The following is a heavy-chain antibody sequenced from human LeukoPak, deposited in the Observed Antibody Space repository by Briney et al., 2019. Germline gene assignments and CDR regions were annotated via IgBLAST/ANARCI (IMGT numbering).Heavy chain of an antibody. J-gene: IGHJ4*02. V-gene: IGHV1-8*01. CDR3: TRSVRNGYIDY. D-gene: IGHD5-24*01. CDR1: GYTFTSYD. Sequence: GASVKVSCKASGYTFTSYDINWVRQATGQGLEWMGWMNPNSGNRGYAQKFQGRVTMTRSTSISTAYMELSSLRFEDTAVYYCTRSVRNGYIDYWGQGTLVTVSS. CDR2: MNPNSGNR.